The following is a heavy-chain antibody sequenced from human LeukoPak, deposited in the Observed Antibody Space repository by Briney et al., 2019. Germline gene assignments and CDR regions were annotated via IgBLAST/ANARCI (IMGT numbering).Heavy chain of an antibody. Sequence: GVPLRLSCAASGFTFSSYSMHWVRQAPGKGLEWVSSISSSSSYIYYADSVKGRFTISRDNAKNSLYLQMNSLRAEDTAVYYCAGVGLEWLLTPSQYYFDYWGQGTLVTVSS. D-gene: IGHD3-3*01. CDR2: ISSSSSYI. CDR3: AGVGLEWLLTPSQYYFDY. V-gene: IGHV3-21*01. CDR1: GFTFSSYS. J-gene: IGHJ4*02.